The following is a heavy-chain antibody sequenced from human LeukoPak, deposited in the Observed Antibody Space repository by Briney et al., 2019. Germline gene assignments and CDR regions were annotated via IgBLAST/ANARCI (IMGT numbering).Heavy chain of an antibody. CDR1: GFTFSSYD. J-gene: IGHJ6*03. D-gene: IGHD2-2*01. CDR2: IGTAGDT. CDR3: AKTDDQGYMDV. Sequence: GGSLRLSCAASGFTFSSYDMHWVRQATGKGLEWVSAIGTAGDTYYPGSVKGRFTISRDNSKNTLYLQMNSLRAEDTAVYYCAKTDDQGYMDVWGKGTTVTVSS. V-gene: IGHV3-13*01.